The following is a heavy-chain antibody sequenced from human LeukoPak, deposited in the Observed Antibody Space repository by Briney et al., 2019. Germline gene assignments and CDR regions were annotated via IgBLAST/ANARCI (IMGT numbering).Heavy chain of an antibody. Sequence: SETLSPTCAVSGGSISSGDYYWSWIRQPPGKGLEWIGYIYYSGSTYYNPSLKSRVTISVDTSKNQFSLKLSSVTAADTAVYYCARDLRSSWYELGYGMDVWGQGTTVTVSS. CDR2: IYYSGST. D-gene: IGHD6-13*01. CDR1: GGSISSGDYY. J-gene: IGHJ6*02. V-gene: IGHV4-30-4*01. CDR3: ARDLRSSWYELGYGMDV.